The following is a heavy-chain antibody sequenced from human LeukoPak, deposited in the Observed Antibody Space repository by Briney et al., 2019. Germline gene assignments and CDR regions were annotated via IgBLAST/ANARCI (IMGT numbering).Heavy chain of an antibody. D-gene: IGHD5-18*01. J-gene: IGHJ4*02. CDR3: ASDHPGYSYGRDY. CDR1: GFTFSSYS. Sequence: GGSLRLSCAASGFTFSSYSMNWVRQAPGKGLEWVSSISSSSSYIYYADSVKGRFTISRDNAKNSLYLQMNSLRAEDTAVYSCASDHPGYSYGRDYWGQGTLVTVSS. CDR2: ISSSSSYI. V-gene: IGHV3-21*01.